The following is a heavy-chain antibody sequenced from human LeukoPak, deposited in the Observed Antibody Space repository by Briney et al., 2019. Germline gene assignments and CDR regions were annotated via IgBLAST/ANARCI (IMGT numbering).Heavy chain of an antibody. D-gene: IGHD3-22*01. J-gene: IGHJ4*02. CDR1: GGSISSYY. Sequence: PSETLSLTCTVSGGSISSYYWSWIRQPPGKGLEWIGEINHSGSTNYNPSLKSRVAISVDTSKNQFSLKLSSVTAADTAVYYCARGKRGKGLKTYYYDSSGYWPIDYWGQGTLVTVSS. V-gene: IGHV4-34*01. CDR3: ARGKRGKGLKTYYYDSSGYWPIDY. CDR2: INHSGST.